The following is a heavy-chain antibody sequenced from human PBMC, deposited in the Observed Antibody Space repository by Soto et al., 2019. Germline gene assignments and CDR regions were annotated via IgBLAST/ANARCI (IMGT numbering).Heavy chain of an antibody. CDR3: AREGYCSGGSCYYPDYYYYGMDV. V-gene: IGHV6-1*01. D-gene: IGHD2-15*01. Sequence: PSQTLSLTCVISGDSVSSNSAAWNWIRPSPSRGLEWLGRTYYRSKWYNDYAVSVKSRITINPDTSKNQFSLQLNSVTPEDTAVYYCAREGYCSGGSCYYPDYYYYGMDVWGQGTTVTVSS. J-gene: IGHJ6*02. CDR1: GDSVSSNSAA. CDR2: TYYRSKWYN.